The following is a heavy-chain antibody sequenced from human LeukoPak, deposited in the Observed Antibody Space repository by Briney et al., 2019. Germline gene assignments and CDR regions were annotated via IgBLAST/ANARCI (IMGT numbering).Heavy chain of an antibody. CDR3: ARGLNRYYGSGSYYPRGAYMDV. CDR1: GGSISSYY. D-gene: IGHD3-10*01. Sequence: PSETLSLTCTVSGGSISSYYWSWIRQPAGKGLEWIGRIYTSGSTNYNPSLKSRVTMSVDTSKNQFSLKLSSVTAADTAVYYCARGLNRYYGSGSYYPRGAYMDVWGQGTTVTVSS. J-gene: IGHJ6*03. CDR2: IYTSGST. V-gene: IGHV4-4*07.